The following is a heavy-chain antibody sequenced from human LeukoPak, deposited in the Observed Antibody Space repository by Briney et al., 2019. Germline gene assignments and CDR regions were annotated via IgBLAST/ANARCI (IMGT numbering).Heavy chain of an antibody. CDR3: VTYYFDSSGPKKNY. Sequence: PSETLSLTCAVYGGSFSGYYWSWIRQPPGKGLEWIGEINHSGSTNYNPSLKSRVTISVDTSKKQFSLKLSSVTAANTAVYYCVTYYFDSSGPKKNYWGQGTLVTVSS. CDR1: GGSFSGYY. J-gene: IGHJ4*02. D-gene: IGHD3-22*01. CDR2: INHSGST. V-gene: IGHV4-34*01.